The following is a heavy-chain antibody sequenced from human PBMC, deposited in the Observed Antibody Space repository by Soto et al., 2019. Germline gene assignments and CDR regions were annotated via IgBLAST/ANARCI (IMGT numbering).Heavy chain of an antibody. CDR1: GFTFSSFG. CDR2: MAYDGSNE. J-gene: IGHJ6*02. V-gene: IGHV3-30*18. D-gene: IGHD5-12*01. Sequence: GGSLRLSCAASGFTFSSFGIHWVRQAPGKGLEWVAVMAYDGSNEYYADSVRGRFTISRDNSKSTVYPQMNSLRPEDTAVYYCAKNTVGLSRYYYYGMDVWGQGTTVTVSS. CDR3: AKNTVGLSRYYYYGMDV.